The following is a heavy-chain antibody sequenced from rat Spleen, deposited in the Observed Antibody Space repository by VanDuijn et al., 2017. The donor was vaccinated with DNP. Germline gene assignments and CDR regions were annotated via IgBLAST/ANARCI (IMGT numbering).Heavy chain of an antibody. CDR1: GFTFSNYG. Sequence: EVQLVESGGGLVQPGRSLKLSCAASGFTFSNYGMAWVRQAPKKGLEWVATISTSGGSTYYRDSGKGRFTISRDNAKSTLYLQMGSLRSEDKATYYCTTRPSWYWGQGVMVTVSS. J-gene: IGHJ2*01. CDR2: ISTSGGST. V-gene: IGHV5-27*01. CDR3: TTRPSWY.